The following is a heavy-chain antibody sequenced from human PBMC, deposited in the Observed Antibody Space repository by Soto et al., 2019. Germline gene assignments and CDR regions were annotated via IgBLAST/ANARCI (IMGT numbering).Heavy chain of an antibody. D-gene: IGHD5-12*01. CDR1: GGSISSSSYY. CDR3: ASSRGYSSYGYDAFDI. CDR2: IYYSGST. V-gene: IGHV4-39*01. Sequence: SETLSLTCTVSGGSISSSSYYWGWIRQPPGKGLEWIGCIYYSGSTYYNPSLKCRVTISVYTSKNQFYRKLSAVTAADTAFYYCASSRGYSSYGYDAFDIWGQGTMVTVSS. J-gene: IGHJ3*02.